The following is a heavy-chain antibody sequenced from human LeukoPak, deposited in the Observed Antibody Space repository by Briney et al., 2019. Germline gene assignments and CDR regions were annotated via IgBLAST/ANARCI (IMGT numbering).Heavy chain of an antibody. CDR2: INPSGGST. J-gene: IGHJ3*02. Sequence: GASVTVSCTASGYTFTSYYMHWVRQAPGQGLEWMGIINPSGGSTSYAQKFQGRVTMTRDTSTSTVYMELSSLRSEDTAVYYCARELAYCGGDCYSGTNDAFDIWGQGTMVTVSS. CDR1: GYTFTSYY. D-gene: IGHD2-21*02. CDR3: ARELAYCGGDCYSGTNDAFDI. V-gene: IGHV1-46*01.